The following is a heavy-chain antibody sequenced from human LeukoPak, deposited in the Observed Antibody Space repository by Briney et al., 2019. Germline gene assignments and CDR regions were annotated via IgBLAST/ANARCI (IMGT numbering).Heavy chain of an antibody. Sequence: SETLSLTCAVSGGSISGHYWSWIRQPPGKGLEWIWYVYFSGKTYYSSSLRSRLTISVDTSKSHFSLKLTSVTAADTAVYYCARLLDNDSSGDPDTFDMWGKGTTVTVSS. CDR3: ARLLDNDSSGDPDTFDM. CDR1: GGSISGHY. V-gene: IGHV4-59*11. CDR2: VYFSGKT. D-gene: IGHD3-22*01. J-gene: IGHJ3*02.